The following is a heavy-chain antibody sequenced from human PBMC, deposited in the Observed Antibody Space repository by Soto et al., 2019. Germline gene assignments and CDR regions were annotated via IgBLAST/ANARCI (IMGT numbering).Heavy chain of an antibody. CDR1: GDSISSYNYY. V-gene: IGHV4-61*01. CDR3: ARSAAGDSGYYYYGMDV. Sequence: QLQLQESGPGLVKPSETLSLTCTVSGDSISSYNYYWNWIRQPPGKGLEWIGYIHYSGTTNYNPSLKSRVSMSVDTSRNQFSLKLSSVTAADTAVYYCARSAAGDSGYYYYGMDVWGQGTTVTVSS. J-gene: IGHJ6*02. CDR2: IHYSGTT. D-gene: IGHD4-17*01.